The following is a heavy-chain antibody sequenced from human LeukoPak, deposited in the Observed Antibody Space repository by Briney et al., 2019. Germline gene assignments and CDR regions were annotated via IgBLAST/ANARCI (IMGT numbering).Heavy chain of an antibody. CDR3: ARRVGSSWGLYYYYYYMDV. J-gene: IGHJ6*03. CDR1: GYTFTSYD. CDR2: MNPNGGNT. Sequence: GASVKVSCKASGYTFTSYDINWVRQATGQGLEWMGWMNPNGGNTGYAQKFQGRVTMTRNTSISTAYMELSSLRSEDTAVYYCARRVGSSWGLYYYYYYMDVWGKGTTVTVSS. D-gene: IGHD6-13*01. V-gene: IGHV1-8*01.